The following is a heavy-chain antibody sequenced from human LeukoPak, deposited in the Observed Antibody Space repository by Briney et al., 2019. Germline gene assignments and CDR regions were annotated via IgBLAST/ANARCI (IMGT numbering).Heavy chain of an antibody. D-gene: IGHD6-19*01. CDR3: ARDPPPGSSGWYDNSRPSADY. Sequence: PGGSLRLSCAASGFTFSDYYMDWVRQAPGKGLEWVAVISYDGSNKYYADSVKGRFTISRDNSKNTLYLQMNSLRAEDTAVYYYARDPPPGSSGWYDNSRPSADYWGQGTLVTVSS. V-gene: IGHV3-30-3*01. CDR2: ISYDGSNK. J-gene: IGHJ4*02. CDR1: GFTFSDYY.